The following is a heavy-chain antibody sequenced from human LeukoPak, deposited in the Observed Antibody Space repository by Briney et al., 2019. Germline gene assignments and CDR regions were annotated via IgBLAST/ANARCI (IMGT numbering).Heavy chain of an antibody. J-gene: IGHJ4*02. CDR1: GFIFSNYG. V-gene: IGHV3-33*01. Sequence: TGGSLRLSCAASGFIFSNYGMHWVRQAPGKRLEWVAVIWNDGSETFHADSVKGRFRIARDNSKNTLYLQMNSLRAEDTAVYFCARDVGRAWYGPPDYWGQGTLVTVSS. CDR2: IWNDGSET. D-gene: IGHD6-13*01. CDR3: ARDVGRAWYGPPDY.